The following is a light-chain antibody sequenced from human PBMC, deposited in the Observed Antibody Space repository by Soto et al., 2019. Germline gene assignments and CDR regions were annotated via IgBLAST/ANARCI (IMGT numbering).Light chain of an antibody. CDR3: QQCYSSPRT. V-gene: IGKV1-39*01. CDR2: AAS. Sequence: DIQMTQSPSTLSAGVGDRVTITCRASQRISTYLNWYQQKPGKAPTLLIYAASSLQSGVPSRFSDGGSGTDFTLTINTLQPEDFATYFCQQCYSSPRTFGQGTKVEI. J-gene: IGKJ1*01. CDR1: QRISTY.